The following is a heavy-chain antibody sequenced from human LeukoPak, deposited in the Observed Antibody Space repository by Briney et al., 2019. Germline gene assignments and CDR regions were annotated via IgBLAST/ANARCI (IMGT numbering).Heavy chain of an antibody. V-gene: IGHV4-39*01. CDR3: ARLAIGGWELPSGFDY. D-gene: IGHD1-26*01. CDR2: IYYSGST. Sequence: SETLSLTCTVSGGSISSSSYYWGWIRQAPGKGLEWIGSIYYSGSTYYNPSLKSRVTISVDTSKNQFSLKLSSVTATDTAVYYCARLAIGGWELPSGFDYWGQGTLVTVSS. CDR1: GGSISSSSYY. J-gene: IGHJ4*02.